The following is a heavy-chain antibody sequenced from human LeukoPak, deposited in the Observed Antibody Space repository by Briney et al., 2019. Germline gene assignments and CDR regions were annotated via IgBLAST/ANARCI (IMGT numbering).Heavy chain of an antibody. J-gene: IGHJ4*02. D-gene: IGHD3-10*01. V-gene: IGHV1-24*01. CDR1: GYTLTELS. CDR2: FDPEDGET. CDR3: ATVVTMVRGVIIGGALDY. Sequence: ASVKVSCKVSGYTLTELSMHWVRQAPGKGLEWMGGFDPEDGETIYAQKFQGRVTMTEDTSTDTAYMELSSLRSEDTAVYYCATVVTMVRGVIIGGALDYWGQGTLVTVSS.